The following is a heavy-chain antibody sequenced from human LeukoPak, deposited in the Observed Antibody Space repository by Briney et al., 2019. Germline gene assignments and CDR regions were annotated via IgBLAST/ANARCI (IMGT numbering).Heavy chain of an antibody. CDR3: AREEYSSSSGRYFDY. V-gene: IGHV4-34*01. CDR1: GGSFSGYY. Sequence: SETLSLTCAVYGGSFSGYYWSWIRQPPGKGLEWIGEINHSGSINYNPSLKSRVTISVDTSKNQFSLKLSSVTAADTAVYYCAREEYSSSSGRYFDYWGQGTLVTVSS. CDR2: INHSGSI. J-gene: IGHJ4*02. D-gene: IGHD6-6*01.